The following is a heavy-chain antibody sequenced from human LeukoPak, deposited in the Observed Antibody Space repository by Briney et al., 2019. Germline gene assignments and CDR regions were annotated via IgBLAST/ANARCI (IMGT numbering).Heavy chain of an antibody. Sequence: SVKVSCKASGGTFSSYAISWVRQAPGQGLEWMGGIIPIFGTANYAQKFQGRVTITTDESTSTAYMELSSLRSEDTAVYYCARENTVATMGFFDYWGQGTLVTVSS. D-gene: IGHD5-12*01. CDR2: IIPIFGTA. CDR3: ARENTVATMGFFDY. J-gene: IGHJ4*02. V-gene: IGHV1-69*05. CDR1: GGTFSSYA.